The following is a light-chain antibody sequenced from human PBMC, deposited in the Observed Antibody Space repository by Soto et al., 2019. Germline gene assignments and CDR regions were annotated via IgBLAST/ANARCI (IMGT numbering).Light chain of an antibody. V-gene: IGLV2-14*01. J-gene: IGLJ1*01. CDR3: SSYTSSSLQV. CDR1: SSDVGGYNY. CDR2: DVS. Sequence: QSALTQPASVSGSPGQSITISCTGTSSDVGGYNYVSWYQQHPGKAPKLMIYDVSNRPSGVSNRFSGSKSGNTASLTISGLKAEDEADYYCSSYTSSSLQVFGTGTKLTVL.